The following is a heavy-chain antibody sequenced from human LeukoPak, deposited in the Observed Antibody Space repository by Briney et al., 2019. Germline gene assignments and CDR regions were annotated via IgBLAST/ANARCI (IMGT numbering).Heavy chain of an antibody. V-gene: IGHV3-48*03. CDR3: ARAQRMIVPNFEY. CDR1: GFTFSSYE. D-gene: IGHD3-22*01. Sequence: GGSLRLSCAASGFTFSSYEMNWVRQAPGKGLEWVSYISSSGSTIYYADSVKGRFTISRDNAKNSLYLQMNSLRAEDTAVYYCARAQRMIVPNFEYWGQGTLVTVSS. CDR2: ISSSGSTI. J-gene: IGHJ4*02.